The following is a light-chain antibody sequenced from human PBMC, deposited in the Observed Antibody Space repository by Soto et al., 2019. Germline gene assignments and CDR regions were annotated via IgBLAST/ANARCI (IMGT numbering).Light chain of an antibody. Sequence: QSVLTQSPSASASLGASVKRTCTLSSGHSSYAIAWHQKQPGKGPRYLMDLNNDGSHTKGDGIPDRFSGSSSGSERYLIISSLQSEDEADYYCQTWGPGFQVFGGGTKLTVL. J-gene: IGLJ2*01. CDR3: QTWGPGFQV. CDR1: SGHSSYA. CDR2: LNNDGSH. V-gene: IGLV4-69*01.